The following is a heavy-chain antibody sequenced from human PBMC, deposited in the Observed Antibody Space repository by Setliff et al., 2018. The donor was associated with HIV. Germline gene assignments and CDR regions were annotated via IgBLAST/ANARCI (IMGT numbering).Heavy chain of an antibody. CDR3: TTRLITTVVTRLDY. J-gene: IGHJ4*02. Sequence: GSLRLSCAASGFTFNNAWMSWVRQASGKGLEWVGRIKSKTDGGTTDYAAPVKGRFSISRDDSKNTLYLQMNSLRTEDTAVYYCTTRLITTVVTRLDYWGQGTLVTVSS. V-gene: IGHV3-15*01. CDR1: GFTFNNAW. D-gene: IGHD4-17*01. CDR2: IKSKTDGGTT.